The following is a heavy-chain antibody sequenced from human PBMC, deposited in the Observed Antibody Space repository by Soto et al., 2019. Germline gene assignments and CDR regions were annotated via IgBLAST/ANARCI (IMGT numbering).Heavy chain of an antibody. CDR3: ARVSYCGGDCYSGDFDY. CDR1: GGTFSSYA. Sequence: QVQLVQSGAEVKKPGSSVKVSCKASGGTFSSYAISWVRQAPGQGLEWMGGIIPIFGTANYAQKFQGRVTITADESTSTADMELSSLRSEDTAVYYCARVSYCGGDCYSGDFDYWGQGTLVTVSS. J-gene: IGHJ4*02. V-gene: IGHV1-69*01. D-gene: IGHD2-21*02. CDR2: IIPIFGTA.